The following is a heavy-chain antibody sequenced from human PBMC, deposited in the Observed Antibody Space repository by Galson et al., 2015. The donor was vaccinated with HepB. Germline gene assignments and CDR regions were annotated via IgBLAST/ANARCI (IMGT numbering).Heavy chain of an antibody. CDR2: ISGSGGST. D-gene: IGHD6-19*01. V-gene: IGHV3-23*01. J-gene: IGHJ4*02. CDR1: GFTFSSYA. CDR3: AKQNSGWSKVDY. Sequence: SLRLSCADSGFTFSSYAMIWVRQAPGKGLEWVSAISGSGGSTYYADSVKGRFTISRDNSKNTLYLQMNSLRAEDTAVYYCAKQNSGWSKVDYWGQGTLVTVSS.